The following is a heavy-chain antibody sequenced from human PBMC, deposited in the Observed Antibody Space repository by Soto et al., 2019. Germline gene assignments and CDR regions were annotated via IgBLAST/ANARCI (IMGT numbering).Heavy chain of an antibody. D-gene: IGHD1-26*01. CDR1: GYSFTTYW. J-gene: IGHJ3*02. Sequence: GESRKIACTGSGYSFTTYWISWVRQMPGKGLEWMGRIDPSDSYTNYGPSFLRHVTISADKSISTAYLQWSSLKASDTAMYYCARHPNLGSTTDASDIWGQGTMVNLSS. CDR3: ARHPNLGSTTDASDI. CDR2: IDPSDSYT. V-gene: IGHV5-10-1*01.